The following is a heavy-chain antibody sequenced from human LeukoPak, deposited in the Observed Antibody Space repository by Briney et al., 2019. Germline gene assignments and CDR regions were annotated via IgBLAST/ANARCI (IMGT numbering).Heavy chain of an antibody. J-gene: IGHJ4*02. D-gene: IGHD6-13*01. Sequence: GGSLRLSCAASGFTFSSYWMSWVRQAPGKGLEWVANINQDGGEKYYVDSVRGRFTISRDNAKNSLYLQMDSLRDEDTAVYYCARAAYSSSPDYWGQGTLVTVSS. CDR3: ARAAYSSSPDY. CDR2: INQDGGEK. V-gene: IGHV3-7*02. CDR1: GFTFSSYW.